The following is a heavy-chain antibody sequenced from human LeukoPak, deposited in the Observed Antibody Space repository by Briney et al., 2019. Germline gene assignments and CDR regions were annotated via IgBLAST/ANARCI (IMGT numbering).Heavy chain of an antibody. CDR1: GFTFSSYE. CDR3: AREYYYDTQDAFDI. D-gene: IGHD3-22*01. Sequence: GGSLRLSCAASGFTFSSYEMNWVRQAPGKGLEWVSGINWNGGSTGYADSVKGRFTISRDNAKNSLYLQMNSLRAEDTAVYYCAREYYYDTQDAFDIWGQGTMVTVSS. J-gene: IGHJ3*02. CDR2: INWNGGST. V-gene: IGHV3-20*04.